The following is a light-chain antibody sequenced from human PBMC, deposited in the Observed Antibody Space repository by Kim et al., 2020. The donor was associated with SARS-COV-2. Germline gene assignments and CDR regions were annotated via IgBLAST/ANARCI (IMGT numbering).Light chain of an antibody. V-gene: IGKV1-5*03. CDR1: QSISSS. J-gene: IGKJ4*01. CDR2: KAS. CDR3: QHYSTSFLT. Sequence: DIQMTQSPSTLSASVGDRVSITCRASQSISSSLAWYQQKPGKAPKLLIYKASSLESGVPSRFSGSGSGTEFSLLISSLQPDDFATYYCQHYSTSFLTFGGGTKVDIK.